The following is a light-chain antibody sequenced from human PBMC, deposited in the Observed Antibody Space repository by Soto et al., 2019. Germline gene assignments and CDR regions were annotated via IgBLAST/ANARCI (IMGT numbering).Light chain of an antibody. J-gene: IGKJ1*01. V-gene: IGKV1-12*01. CDR1: QPISSW. Sequence: DIQMTQSPXSXXASVGDRVTITCRASQPISSWLAWYQQKPGEAPKLLIFAASTLQSGVPSRFSGRGAGTHFTLTISSLQPEDSAIYYCQLANSFPTFGRGTRVDLK. CDR2: AAS. CDR3: QLANSFPT.